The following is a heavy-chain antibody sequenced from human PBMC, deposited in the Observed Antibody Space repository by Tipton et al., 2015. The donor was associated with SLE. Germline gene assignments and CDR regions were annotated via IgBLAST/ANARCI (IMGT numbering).Heavy chain of an antibody. CDR3: ARGGFLEWFSFDY. Sequence: TLSLTCTVSGGSISSGSYYWSWIRQPAGKGLEWIGRIYTSGRTNYNPSLKSRVTISVDTSKNQFSLKLSSVTAADTAVYYCARGGFLEWFSFDYWGQGTLVTVSS. V-gene: IGHV4-61*02. CDR1: GGSISSGSYY. J-gene: IGHJ4*02. D-gene: IGHD3-3*01. CDR2: IYTSGRT.